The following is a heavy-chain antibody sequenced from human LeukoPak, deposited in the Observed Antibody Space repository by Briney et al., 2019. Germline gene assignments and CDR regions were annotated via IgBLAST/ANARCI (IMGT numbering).Heavy chain of an antibody. CDR2: ISGSGYYS. Sequence: AGGSLRLSCAASEFTFDNYAMSWVRQAPGKGLERVSVISGSGYYSYYAGSVKGRFTVSRDNSKTTLYLQMNSLRADDTAVYYCARVNYYDSSGYCDYWGQGTLVTVSS. D-gene: IGHD3-22*01. CDR3: ARVNYYDSSGYCDY. V-gene: IGHV3-23*01. CDR1: EFTFDNYA. J-gene: IGHJ4*02.